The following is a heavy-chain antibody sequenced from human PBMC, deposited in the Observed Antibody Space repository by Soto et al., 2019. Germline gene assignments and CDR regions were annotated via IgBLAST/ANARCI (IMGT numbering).Heavy chain of an antibody. Sequence: QVQLVESGGGVVQPGRSLRLSCAASGFIFSSYGMHWVRQAPGKGLEWVAVISYEGSHTYYADSVKGRFTITRDNSKNTLDLPMTSLRPEETAVYYCAKEVHCGGGSCSWSEGFDYWGQGTLLTVSS. CDR3: AKEVHCGGGSCSWSEGFDY. D-gene: IGHD2-15*01. CDR2: ISYEGSHT. V-gene: IGHV3-30*18. J-gene: IGHJ4*02. CDR1: GFIFSSYG.